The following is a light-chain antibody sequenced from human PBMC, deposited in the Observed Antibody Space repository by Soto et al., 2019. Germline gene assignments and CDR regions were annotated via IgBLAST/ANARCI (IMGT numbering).Light chain of an antibody. CDR2: AMS. CDR1: QNINKY. CDR3: LQTYSTPRT. V-gene: IGKV1-39*01. Sequence: DIQMTQSPSSLSASVGDRVTITCRTSQNINKYLSWYQQKLGKAPKLLIYAMSTLQSGVPSRFSGSGSGTDFTLTISTLQPEDFATYYCLQTYSTPRTFGQGTKVDI. J-gene: IGKJ1*01.